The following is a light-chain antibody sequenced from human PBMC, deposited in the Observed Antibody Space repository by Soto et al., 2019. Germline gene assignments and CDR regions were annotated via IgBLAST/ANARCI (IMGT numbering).Light chain of an antibody. Sequence: AFLRPQSPSSLCAATGDRVTSTCRASQGISSYLAWYQQKPGKAPKLLIYATSTLQSGVPSRFSGSGSGTDFTLTISCLQSEDFATYYCQQYYSYPRTFGQGAKVDNK. CDR1: QGISSY. V-gene: IGKV1-8*01. CDR3: QQYYSYPRT. J-gene: IGKJ1*01. CDR2: ATS.